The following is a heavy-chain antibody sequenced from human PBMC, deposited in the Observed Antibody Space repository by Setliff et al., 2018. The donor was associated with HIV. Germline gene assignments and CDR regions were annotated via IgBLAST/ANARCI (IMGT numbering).Heavy chain of an antibody. D-gene: IGHD4-17*01. CDR1: GFIFSDYG. J-gene: IGHJ4*02. V-gene: IGHV3-30*02. Sequence: PGGSLRLSCVGSGFIFSDYGMHWVRQAPGQGLEWVAFIYYDANNQYYADSVEGRFTISRDNSKNTLYLQINSLRLEDTAVYYCAKRGSYGDKLLYYFGSWGQGTLVTVSS. CDR3: AKRGSYGDKLLYYFGS. CDR2: IYYDANNQ.